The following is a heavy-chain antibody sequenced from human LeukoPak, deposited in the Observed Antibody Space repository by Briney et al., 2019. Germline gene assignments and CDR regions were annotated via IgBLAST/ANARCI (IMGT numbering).Heavy chain of an antibody. CDR2: ISTSGST. CDR1: AASISNHY. J-gene: IGHJ4*02. V-gene: IGHV4-4*09. CDR3: ARAIGLDY. Sequence: PSETLSLTCAVSAASISNHYWSWIRQAPGKGLEWIGYISTSGSTNYNPSLKSRVSISLDTSKNRFSLNLNFVTAADTAVYYCARAIGLDYWGQGTLVTVSS.